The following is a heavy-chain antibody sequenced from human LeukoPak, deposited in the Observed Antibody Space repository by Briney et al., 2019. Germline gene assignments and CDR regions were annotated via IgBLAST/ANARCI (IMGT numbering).Heavy chain of an antibody. CDR3: ARDQSYYGMDV. J-gene: IGHJ6*02. V-gene: IGHV4-31*03. Sequence: SETLSLTCTVSGGSISSGDYYWSWIRQPPGKGLEWIGYIYYSGSTYYNPSLKSRVTISVDTSKNQFSLNLSSVTAADTAVYYCARDQSYYGMDVWGQGTTVTVSS. CDR2: IYYSGST. CDR1: GGSISSGDYY.